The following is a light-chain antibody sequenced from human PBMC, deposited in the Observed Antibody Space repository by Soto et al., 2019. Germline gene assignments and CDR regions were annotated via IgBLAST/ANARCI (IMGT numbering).Light chain of an antibody. V-gene: IGKV3D-15*01. CDR3: QQRSNWPPFT. Sequence: EIVMTQSPTILSVSPGERATLSCMASQSVSSNLAWYQQKPGQPPRLLMYGVYTRAPGTPARFSGSGSGTEFTLTISSLQSEDFAVYYCQQRSNWPPFTFGQGTRREIK. J-gene: IGKJ5*01. CDR2: GVY. CDR1: QSVSSN.